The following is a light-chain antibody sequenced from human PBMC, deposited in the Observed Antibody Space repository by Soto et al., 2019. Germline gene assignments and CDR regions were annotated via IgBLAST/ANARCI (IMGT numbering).Light chain of an antibody. V-gene: IGLV2-11*01. CDR2: DVI. CDR1: SSDVGVYKY. Sequence: QYALIQPRSVSGSPGQSVTISCTGTSSDVGVYKYVSWYRQHPGKAPKLMIYDVITRPSGVPDRFYGSKSGNTASLTISGLQADDEADYYCCSYAGDYTFVFGSGTKLTVL. CDR3: CSYAGDYTFV. J-gene: IGLJ1*01.